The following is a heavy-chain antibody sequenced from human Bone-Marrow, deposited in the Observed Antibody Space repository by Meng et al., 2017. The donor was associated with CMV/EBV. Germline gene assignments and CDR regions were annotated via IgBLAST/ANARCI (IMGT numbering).Heavy chain of an antibody. D-gene: IGHD3-10*01. Sequence: ESLKISCAASGFTFSSYSMNWVRQPPGKGLEWIGEINHSGSTNYNPSLKSRVTISVDTSKNQFSLKLSSVTAADTAVYYCARGPYYGSGSYVLWGQGTLVTVSS. V-gene: IGHV4-34*01. CDR2: INHSGST. CDR3: ARGPYYGSGSYVL. CDR1: GFTFSSYS. J-gene: IGHJ4*02.